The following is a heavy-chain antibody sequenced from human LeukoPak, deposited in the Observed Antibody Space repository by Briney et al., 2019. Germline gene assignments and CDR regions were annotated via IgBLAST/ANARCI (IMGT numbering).Heavy chain of an antibody. D-gene: IGHD6-13*01. CDR2: IYYSGST. Sequence: SETLSLTCTVSGGSISSSSYYWGWIRQPPGKRLAWIGSIYYSGSTYYNPSLKSRVTISVDTSKNQFSLKLSSVTAADTAVYYCARQERSSWYNSYYFDYWGQGTLVTVSS. J-gene: IGHJ4*02. V-gene: IGHV4-39*01. CDR3: ARQERSSWYNSYYFDY. CDR1: GGSISSSSYY.